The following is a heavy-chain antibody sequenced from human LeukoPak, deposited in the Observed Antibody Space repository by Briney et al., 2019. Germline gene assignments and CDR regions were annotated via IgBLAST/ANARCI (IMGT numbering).Heavy chain of an antibody. CDR3: ARDSADIEVVVAADFFDY. CDR1: GYTFSTYY. Sequence: GASVKVSCKASGYTFSTYYMHWVRQAPGQGLEWMGRINANGGDTTYAQKFQGRVTMTRDTSISTAYMELSRLRSDDTAVYYCARDSADIEVVVAADFFDYWGQGTLVTVSS. V-gene: IGHV1-2*06. J-gene: IGHJ4*02. CDR2: INANGGDT. D-gene: IGHD2-15*01.